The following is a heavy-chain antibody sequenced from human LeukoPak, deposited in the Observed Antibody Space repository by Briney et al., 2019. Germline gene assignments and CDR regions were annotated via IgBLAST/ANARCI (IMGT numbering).Heavy chain of an antibody. D-gene: IGHD6-19*01. CDR3: ARAQYSSGWSLDY. Sequence: GGTLRLSCAASGFTFNIYGMQWGGRVPAGGLVWLSGIDSNGGGATYAHSVKGRFTTSGDNSNNKLYLQLNSLRAEDPAVYYFARAQYSSGWSLDYWGQGDLVTVS. CDR1: GFTFNIYG. V-gene: IGHV3-74*03. J-gene: IGHJ4*02. CDR2: IDSNGGGA.